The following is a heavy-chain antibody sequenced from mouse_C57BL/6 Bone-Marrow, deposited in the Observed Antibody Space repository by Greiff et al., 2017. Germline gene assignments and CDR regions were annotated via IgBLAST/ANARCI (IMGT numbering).Heavy chain of an antibody. Sequence: VKVVESGAELARPGASVKMSCKASGYTFTSYTMHWVKQRPGQGLEWIGYINPSSGYTKYNQKFKDKATLTADKSSSTAYMQLSSLTSEASAVYYCARLHYYGSLYYFDYWGQGTTLTVSS. CDR2: INPSSGYT. V-gene: IGHV1-4*01. D-gene: IGHD1-1*01. J-gene: IGHJ2*01. CDR3: ARLHYYGSLYYFDY. CDR1: GYTFTSYT.